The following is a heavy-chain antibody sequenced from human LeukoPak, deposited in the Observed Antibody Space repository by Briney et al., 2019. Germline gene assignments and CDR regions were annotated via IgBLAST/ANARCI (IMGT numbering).Heavy chain of an antibody. D-gene: IGHD2-8*02. J-gene: IGHJ6*03. Sequence: GASVKVSCKASGYTFTSYDINWVRQATGQGLEWMGWMNPNSGNTGYAQKFQGRVTMTRNTSISTAYMELSSLRSEDTAVYYCARGITAPGALYYYYYMDVWGKGTTVTVSS. V-gene: IGHV1-8*01. CDR2: MNPNSGNT. CDR1: GYTFTSYD. CDR3: ARGITAPGALYYYYYMDV.